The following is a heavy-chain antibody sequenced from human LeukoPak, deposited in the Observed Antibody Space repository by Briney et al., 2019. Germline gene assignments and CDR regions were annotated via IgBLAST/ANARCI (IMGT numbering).Heavy chain of an antibody. D-gene: IGHD6-13*01. V-gene: IGHV4-4*07. J-gene: IGHJ5*02. CDR1: GGSISSYY. CDR3: ARFMSVRQQPLGWNWFDP. Sequence: KPSETLSLTCIVSGGSISSYYWSWIRQPAGKGLEWIGRIYMSGSTNYNPSLKSRVTMSVDTSKNQFSLKLSSVTAADTAVYYCARFMSVRQQPLGWNWFDPWGQGTLVTVSS. CDR2: IYMSGST.